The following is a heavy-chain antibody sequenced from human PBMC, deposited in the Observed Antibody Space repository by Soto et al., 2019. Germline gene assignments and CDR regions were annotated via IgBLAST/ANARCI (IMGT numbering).Heavy chain of an antibody. CDR3: ARMAAAGYYYYYGMDV. V-gene: IGHV2-26*01. J-gene: IGHJ6*02. Sequence: SGPTLVNPTEPLTLTCTVSGFSLSNARMGVSWIRQPPGKALEWLAHIFSNDEKSYSTSLKSRLTISKDTSKSQVVLTMTNMDPVDTATYYCARMAAAGYYYYYGMDVWGQGTTVTVSS. CDR2: IFSNDEK. D-gene: IGHD6-13*01. CDR1: GFSLSNARMG.